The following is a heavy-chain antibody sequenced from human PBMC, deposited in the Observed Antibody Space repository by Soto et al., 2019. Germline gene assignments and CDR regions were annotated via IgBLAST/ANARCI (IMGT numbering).Heavy chain of an antibody. J-gene: IGHJ6*02. D-gene: IGHD6-19*01. Sequence: QVQLQESGPGLVKTSETLSLTCTVYGGSVSSGSYYWSWSRQHPGKGLEWIVYIYYSGSTNYNPSLKSRVTISVDTSKTQFSLKLSSVTAADTAVYYCARGIEGWYQGRSYYGMDVWGQGTTVTVSS. CDR1: GGSVSSGSYY. V-gene: IGHV4-61*01. CDR3: ARGIEGWYQGRSYYGMDV. CDR2: IYYSGST.